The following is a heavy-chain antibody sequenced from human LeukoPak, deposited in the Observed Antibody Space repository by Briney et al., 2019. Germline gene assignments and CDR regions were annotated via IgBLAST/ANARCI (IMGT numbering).Heavy chain of an antibody. V-gene: IGHV3-30*02. CDR3: ARESGAAKIGQMLNY. Sequence: RRSLRLSWAASGLMFTTAGMHWVRQAPGKGLEWVAFIQYDGSEIYYADSLKGRFTISRDNSKNTLYLQMNSLRAEDTAVFYCARESGAAKIGQMLNYWGQGTLVTVSS. CDR2: IQYDGSEI. J-gene: IGHJ4*02. D-gene: IGHD3-10*02. CDR1: GLMFTTAG.